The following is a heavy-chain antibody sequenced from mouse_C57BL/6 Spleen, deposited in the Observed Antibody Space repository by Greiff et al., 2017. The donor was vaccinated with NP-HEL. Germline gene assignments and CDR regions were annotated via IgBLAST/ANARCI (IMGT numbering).Heavy chain of an antibody. CDR1: GFTFSSYG. Sequence: EVMLVESGGDLVKPGGSLKLSCAASGFTFSSYGMSWVSQTPDKRLEWVATFSSGGSYTYYPDSVKGRFTISRDNAKNTLLLQMSRLKSEDTAKYYCARAMVSPYYYAMDYWGQGTSVTVSS. J-gene: IGHJ4*01. D-gene: IGHD2-2*01. CDR3: ARAMVSPYYYAMDY. V-gene: IGHV5-6*01. CDR2: FSSGGSYT.